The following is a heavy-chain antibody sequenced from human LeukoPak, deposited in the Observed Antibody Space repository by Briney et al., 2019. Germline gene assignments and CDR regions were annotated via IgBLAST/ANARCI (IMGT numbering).Heavy chain of an antibody. V-gene: IGHV4-4*07. Sequence: PSETLSLTCTVSGGSITSYYWSWIRQPAGKGLEWIGRIYTSGSTNYNPSLKSRVTISVDTSKNQFSLKLSSVTAADTAVYYCARVGPTVTTYGMDVWGQGTTVTVSS. CDR2: IYTSGST. CDR3: ARVGPTVTTYGMDV. CDR1: GGSITSYY. J-gene: IGHJ6*02. D-gene: IGHD4-17*01.